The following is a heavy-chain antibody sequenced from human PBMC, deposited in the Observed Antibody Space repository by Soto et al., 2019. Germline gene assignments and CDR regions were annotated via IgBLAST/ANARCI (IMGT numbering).Heavy chain of an antibody. CDR3: AKDGFGGAGQLWLVRFPDY. V-gene: IGHV3-30*18. D-gene: IGHD6-19*01. CDR1: GFTFSSYG. J-gene: IGHJ4*02. CDR2: ISSDGSNK. Sequence: QVQLVESGGGVVQPGRSLRLSCTASGFTFSSYGIHWVRQAPGKGLEWVAVISSDGSNKYYTDSVKGRVTISRDNSNNPLFLPMNSLRAEDTAVYFCAKDGFGGAGQLWLVRFPDYWGQGPLVTVSS.